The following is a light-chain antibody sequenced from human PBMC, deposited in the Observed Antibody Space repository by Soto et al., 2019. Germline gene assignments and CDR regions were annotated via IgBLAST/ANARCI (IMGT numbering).Light chain of an antibody. CDR2: GAS. CDR1: QSVSSSY. Sequence: EIVLTQSPATLSVSPGERATLSCRASQSVSSSYLAWYQQKPGQAPRLLIYGASSRATGIPDRFSGSGSGTDFTLTISRLEPEDFAVYYCQQHGTSPITFGQGTRLEIK. V-gene: IGKV3-20*01. J-gene: IGKJ5*01. CDR3: QQHGTSPIT.